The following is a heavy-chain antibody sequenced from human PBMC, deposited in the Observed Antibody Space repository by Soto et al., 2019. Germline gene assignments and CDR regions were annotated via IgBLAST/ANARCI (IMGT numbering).Heavy chain of an antibody. D-gene: IGHD6-19*01. J-gene: IGHJ4*02. Sequence: AAVKVSCKACGDTFTSSYMHWVRQAPGQGLEGMGIINPSGGSTSYAQEFQGRVTMTRDTSTSTVYMELSSLRSEDTAVYYCALDKAGYRSPIVFWCPGTLVTV. CDR3: ALDKAGYRSPIVF. CDR1: GDTFTSSY. V-gene: IGHV1-46*03. CDR2: INPSGGST.